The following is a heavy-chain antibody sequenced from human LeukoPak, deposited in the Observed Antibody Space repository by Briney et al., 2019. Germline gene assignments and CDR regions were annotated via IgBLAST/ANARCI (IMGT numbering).Heavy chain of an antibody. CDR3: ARDGSLRYFDWLTY. D-gene: IGHD3-9*01. Sequence: GGSLRLSCTASGFNFGIYGMHWVRQAPGKGLEWVANIKQDGSEKYYVDSVKGRFTISRDNAKNSLYLQMNSLRAEDTAVYYCARDGSLRYFDWLTYWGQGTLVTVSS. CDR1: GFNFGIYG. J-gene: IGHJ4*02. CDR2: IKQDGSEK. V-gene: IGHV3-7*01.